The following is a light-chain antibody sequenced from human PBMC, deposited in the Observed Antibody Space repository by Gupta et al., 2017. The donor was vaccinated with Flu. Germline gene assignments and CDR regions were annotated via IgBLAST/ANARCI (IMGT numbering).Light chain of an antibody. CDR1: QSVLDSSNNRNC. CDR3: QQYMRSPLT. J-gene: IGKJ3*01. CDR2: GAS. Sequence: SLGERATINCKSSQSVLDSSNNRNCLAWFQQRPGQAPKRLIYGASARAPGVPDRFTGSGSETDFTLTISSVKTEDVAVYYCQQYMRSPLTLGPGTKVEIK. V-gene: IGKV4-1*01.